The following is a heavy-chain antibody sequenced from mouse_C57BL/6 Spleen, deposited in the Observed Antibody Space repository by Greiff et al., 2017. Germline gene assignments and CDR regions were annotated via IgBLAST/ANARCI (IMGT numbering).Heavy chain of an antibody. Sequence: QVQLQQSGPELVKPGASVKISCKASGYAFSSSWMNWVKQRPGKGLEWIGRIYPGDGDTNYNGKFKGKATLTADKSSSTAYMQLSSLTSEDSAVYFCARGGGYSWYFDVWGTGTTVTVSS. CDR3: ARGGGYSWYFDV. D-gene: IGHD2-3*01. CDR2: IYPGDGDT. V-gene: IGHV1-82*01. J-gene: IGHJ1*03. CDR1: GYAFSSSW.